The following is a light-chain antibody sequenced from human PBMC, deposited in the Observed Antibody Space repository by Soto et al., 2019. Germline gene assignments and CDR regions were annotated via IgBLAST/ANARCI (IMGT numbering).Light chain of an antibody. Sequence: DIQMTQSPSTLSASVGDRVTITCRASQSISSWLAWYQQKPGKAPSLLIYSASTLYSGVPSRFSGSGSGTDFTLTISSLQPEDFATYYCQQANSFPLTFGPGTKVDIK. CDR1: QSISSW. CDR2: SAS. CDR3: QQANSFPLT. J-gene: IGKJ3*01. V-gene: IGKV1-12*01.